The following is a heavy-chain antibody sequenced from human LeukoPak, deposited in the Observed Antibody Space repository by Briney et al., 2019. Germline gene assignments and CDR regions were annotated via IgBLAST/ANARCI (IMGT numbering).Heavy chain of an antibody. V-gene: IGHV4-4*07. CDR2: ISTSGST. CDR1: GVSINDHY. Sequence: SETLSLTCSVSGVSINDHYWTWIRQPAGKGLEWIGHISTSGSTNYNPSLKSRVTMSLDTSKSQFSLKLNSVTAADTAVYYCAKEGITRGVIDYWGQGALVTVSS. CDR3: AKEGITRGVIDY. J-gene: IGHJ4*02. D-gene: IGHD3-10*01.